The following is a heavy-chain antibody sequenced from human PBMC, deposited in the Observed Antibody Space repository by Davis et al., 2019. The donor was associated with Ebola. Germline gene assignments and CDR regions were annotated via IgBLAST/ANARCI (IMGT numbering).Heavy chain of an antibody. CDR3: ARAHYGSGSYLPIR. D-gene: IGHD3-10*01. Sequence: GESLKISCAASGFTFSSYAMSWVRQAPGKGLEWVSAISGSGGSTYYADSVKGRFTISRDNSKNTLYLQMNSLRSEDTAVYYCARAHYGSGSYLPIRWGQGTLVTVSS. V-gene: IGHV3-23*01. CDR1: GFTFSSYA. CDR2: ISGSGGST. J-gene: IGHJ4*02.